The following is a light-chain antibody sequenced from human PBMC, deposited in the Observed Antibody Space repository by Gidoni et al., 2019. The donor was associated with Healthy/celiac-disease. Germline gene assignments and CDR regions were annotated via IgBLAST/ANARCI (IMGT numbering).Light chain of an antibody. CDR2: QDS. CDR1: KLGDKY. Sequence: SYELTQPPSVSVSPGQTASITCSGDKLGDKYACWYQQKPGQSPVLVIYQDSKRPSGIPERFSGYNSGNTATLTISGTQAMDEADYYCQAWDSSTAVYVFGTGTKVTVL. J-gene: IGLJ1*01. CDR3: QAWDSSTAVYV. V-gene: IGLV3-1*01.